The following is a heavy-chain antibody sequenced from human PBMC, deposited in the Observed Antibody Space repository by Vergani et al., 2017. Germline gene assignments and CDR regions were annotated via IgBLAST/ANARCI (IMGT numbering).Heavy chain of an antibody. CDR3: ARTESFILRYFHWSL. V-gene: IGHV4-39*01. CDR1: GGSITSSSYY. D-gene: IGHD3-9*01. J-gene: IGHJ4*02. Sequence: QLHLQESGPGLVKPSETLSLTCTVSGGSITSSSYYWGWIRQPPGKGLEWIGNIYHSVGSYYNPSLKGGVTISVDTSKNQFSLEVTSVTAADTAIYFCARTESFILRYFHWSLWGQGTMVTVSS. CDR2: IYHSVGS.